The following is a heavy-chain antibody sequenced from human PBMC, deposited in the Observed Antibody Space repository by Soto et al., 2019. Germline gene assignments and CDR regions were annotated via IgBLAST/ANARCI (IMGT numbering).Heavy chain of an antibody. V-gene: IGHV4-30-2*01. Sequence: PSETLSLTCAVSGGSISSGGYSWRWIRQPPGKGLEWIGYIYHSGSTYYNPSLKSRVTISVDRSKNQFSLKLTSVTAADTAVYYCARDPSGRGSVWSQGTTVTVSS. D-gene: IGHD3-10*01. CDR2: IYHSGST. CDR3: ARDPSGRGSV. J-gene: IGHJ6*02. CDR1: GGSISSGGYS.